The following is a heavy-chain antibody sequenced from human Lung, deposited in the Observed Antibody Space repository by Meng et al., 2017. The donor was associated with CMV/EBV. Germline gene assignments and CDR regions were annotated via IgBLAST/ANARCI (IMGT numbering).Heavy chain of an antibody. CDR2: ISYDGSNK. D-gene: IGHD6-19*01. Sequence: SCAASGFTFSSYAMHWVRQAPGKGLEWVAVISYDGSNKYYADSVKGRFTISRENSKNTLYLQMNSLRAEDTAVYYCARLAGGSGSEGWGQGTLVTVSS. CDR3: ARLAGGSGSEG. V-gene: IGHV3-30-3*01. CDR1: GFTFSSYA. J-gene: IGHJ4*02.